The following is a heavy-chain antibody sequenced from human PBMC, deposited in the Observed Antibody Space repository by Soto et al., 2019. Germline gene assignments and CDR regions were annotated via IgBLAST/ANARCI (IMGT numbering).Heavy chain of an antibody. CDR3: AILDGAVAGFDD. V-gene: IGHV3-9*01. Sequence: GGSLRLSCAASGFTFDDYAMHWVRQAPGKGLEWVSGISWNSGSIGYADSVKGRFTISRDNAKNSLYLQMNSLRAEDTALYYGAILDGAVAGFDDWGKGTLVPVSS. CDR2: ISWNSGSI. D-gene: IGHD6-19*01. J-gene: IGHJ4*02. CDR1: GFTFDDYA.